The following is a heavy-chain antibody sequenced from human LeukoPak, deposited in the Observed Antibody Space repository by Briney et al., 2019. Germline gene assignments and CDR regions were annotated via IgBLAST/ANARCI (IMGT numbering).Heavy chain of an antibody. CDR1: GFIFSSYG. J-gene: IGHJ4*02. D-gene: IGHD1-26*01. CDR2: IRYDGSNK. Sequence: GGSLRLSCAASGFIFSSYGTHWVRQARGKGLEWVAFIRYDGSNKYYADSVKGRFTISRDNSKNTLYLQMNSLRAEDTAVYNCARAQVGALLDYYFDYWGQGTLVTVSS. CDR3: ARAQVGALLDYYFDY. V-gene: IGHV3-30*02.